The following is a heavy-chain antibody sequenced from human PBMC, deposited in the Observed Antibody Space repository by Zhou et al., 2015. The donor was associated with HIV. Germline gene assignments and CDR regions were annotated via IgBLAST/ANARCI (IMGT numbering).Heavy chain of an antibody. Sequence: QVQLVQSGAEVKKPGSSVKVSCKASGGTFSSYAISWVRQAPGQGLEWMGGIIPIFGTANYAQKFQGRVTITADESTSTAYMELSSLRSEDTAVYYCARTGWRSGFSILLDAFDIWGQGTMVTVSS. V-gene: IGHV1-69*01. D-gene: IGHD3-3*01. J-gene: IGHJ3*02. CDR3: ARTGWRSGFSILLDAFDI. CDR1: GGTFSSYA. CDR2: IIPIFGTA.